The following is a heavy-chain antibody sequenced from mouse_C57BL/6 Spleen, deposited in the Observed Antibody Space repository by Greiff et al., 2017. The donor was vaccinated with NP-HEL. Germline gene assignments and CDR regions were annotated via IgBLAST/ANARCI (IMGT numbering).Heavy chain of an antibody. CDR1: GFSLTSYG. Sequence: QVQLQQSGPGLVQPSQSLSIPCTVSGFSLTSYGVHWVRQSPGKGLEWLGVIWRGGSTDYNAAVMSRLSITKDNSKSQVVFKMNSLQADDTAIYYCATSMVTTGAWFAYWGQGTLVTVSA. CDR3: ATSMVTTGAWFAY. CDR2: IWRGGST. V-gene: IGHV2-5*01. D-gene: IGHD2-2*01. J-gene: IGHJ3*01.